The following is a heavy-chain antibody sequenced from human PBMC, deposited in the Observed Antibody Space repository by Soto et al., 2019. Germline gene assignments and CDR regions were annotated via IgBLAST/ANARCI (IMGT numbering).Heavy chain of an antibody. CDR2: FYYTGST. Sequence: PSATLSLPCPVSRGSISSYYWSWIRQPPGKGLEWLGFFYYTGSTNSNPSLKRRVTISLDTSKNQFSLKLSAVTAADTAVYYCARTRVGRTYGMDVWGQGTTVTVSS. J-gene: IGHJ6*02. D-gene: IGHD1-26*01. CDR3: ARTRVGRTYGMDV. V-gene: IGHV4-59*01. CDR1: RGSISSYY.